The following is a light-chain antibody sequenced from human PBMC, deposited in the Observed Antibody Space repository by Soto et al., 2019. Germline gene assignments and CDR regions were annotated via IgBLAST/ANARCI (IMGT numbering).Light chain of an antibody. J-gene: IGKJ1*01. Sequence: EIVLTQSPGTLSLSPGEIATLSCRASQSVSSSYLAWYQQKPGQAPRLLIYGASSRATGIPDRFSGSGSGTDLTLTISRLEPEDFAVYYCQQYGSSPRTFGQGTKVEIK. V-gene: IGKV3-20*01. CDR2: GAS. CDR3: QQYGSSPRT. CDR1: QSVSSSY.